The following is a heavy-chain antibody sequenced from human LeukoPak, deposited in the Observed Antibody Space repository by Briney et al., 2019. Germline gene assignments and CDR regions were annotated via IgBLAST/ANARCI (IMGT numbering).Heavy chain of an antibody. CDR2: INPNSGGT. CDR1: GYTFTGYY. V-gene: IGHV1-2*02. J-gene: IGHJ4*02. D-gene: IGHD3-10*01. CDR3: ARTGLWFGELLWFDY. Sequence: ASVKVSCKASGYTFTGYYMHWVRQAPRQGLEWMGWINPNSGGTNYAQKFQGRVTMTRDTSISTAYMELSRLRSDDTAVYYCARTGLWFGELLWFDYWGQGTLVTVSS.